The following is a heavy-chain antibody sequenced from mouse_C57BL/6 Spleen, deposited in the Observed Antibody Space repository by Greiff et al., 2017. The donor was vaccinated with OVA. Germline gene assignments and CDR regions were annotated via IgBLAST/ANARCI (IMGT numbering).Heavy chain of an antibody. D-gene: IGHD3-3*01. CDR1: GYSITSGYY. J-gene: IGHJ2*01. V-gene: IGHV3-6*01. CDR2: ISYDGSN. Sequence: EVQVVESGPGLVKPSQSLSLTCSVTGYSITSGYYWNWIRQFPGNKLEWMGYISYDGSNNYNPSLKNRISITRDTSKNQFFLKLNSVTTEDTATYYCARDGDGDYFDYWGQGTTLTVSS. CDR3: ARDGDGDYFDY.